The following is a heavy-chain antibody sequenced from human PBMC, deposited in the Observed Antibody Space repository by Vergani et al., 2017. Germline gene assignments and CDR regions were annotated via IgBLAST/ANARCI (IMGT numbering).Heavy chain of an antibody. CDR1: GGSISSYY. CDR2: IYYSGST. Sequence: QVQLQESGPGLVKPSETLSLTCTVSGGSISSYYWSWIRQPPGKGLEWIGYIYYSGSTNYNPSLKSRVTISVDTSKNQFSLKLSSVTAADTAVYYCASLTGESVDYWGQGTLVTVSS. D-gene: IGHD7-27*01. CDR3: ASLTGESVDY. V-gene: IGHV4-59*01. J-gene: IGHJ4*02.